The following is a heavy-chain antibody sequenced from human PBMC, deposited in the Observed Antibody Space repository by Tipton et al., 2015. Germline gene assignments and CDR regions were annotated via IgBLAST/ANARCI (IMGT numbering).Heavy chain of an antibody. Sequence: TLSLTCNVSGGSVSSGYHYWSWIRQPPGKGLQWIGYMYSSGTTKNNPSLEGRVTISVDTSKNQFYLDLTSVTAADTAVYYCARRLYGEYYFDYWGQGTRVAVSS. V-gene: IGHV4-61*01. D-gene: IGHD4-17*01. CDR3: ARRLYGEYYFDY. CDR1: GGSVSSGYHY. CDR2: MYSSGTT. J-gene: IGHJ4*02.